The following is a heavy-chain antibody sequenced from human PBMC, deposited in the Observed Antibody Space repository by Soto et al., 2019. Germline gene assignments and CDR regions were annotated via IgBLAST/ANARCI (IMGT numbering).Heavy chain of an antibody. CDR1: GFTFSDYY. Sequence: QVQLVESGGGLVKPGGSLRLSCAASGFTFSDYYMTWIRQAPGKRLEWVSYVSSSGSTIYYAHSVKGQFTICRNNAKNSLYLEINGLRGGGTAVYYCARGEQQLHGMDVWGQGTTVTVSS. D-gene: IGHD6-13*01. CDR2: VSSSGSTI. V-gene: IGHV3-11*01. J-gene: IGHJ6*02. CDR3: ARGEQQLHGMDV.